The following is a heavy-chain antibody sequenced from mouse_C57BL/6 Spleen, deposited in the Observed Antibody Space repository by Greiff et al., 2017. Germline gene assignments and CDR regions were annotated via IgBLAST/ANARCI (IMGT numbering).Heavy chain of an antibody. V-gene: IGHV1-4*01. CDR1: GYTFTSYT. CDR3: AREGGGDAMDY. CDR2: INPSSGYT. Sequence: QVQLQQSGAELARPGASVKMSCKASGYTFTSYTMHWVKQRPGQGLEWIGDINPSSGYTKYNQKFKDKATLTADKSSSTAYMQLSSLTSEDSAVDYCAREGGGDAMDYWGQGTSVTVSA. J-gene: IGHJ4*01.